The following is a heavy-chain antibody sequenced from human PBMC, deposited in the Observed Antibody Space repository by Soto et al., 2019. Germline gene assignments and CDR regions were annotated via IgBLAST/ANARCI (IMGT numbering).Heavy chain of an antibody. J-gene: IGHJ4*02. CDR1: GFTFRNYG. CDR2: VSKRAYT. D-gene: IGHD1-20*01. Sequence: GGSLRLSCEVSGFTFRNYGINWVRQAPGKGLEWVSSVSKRAYTYYSESVKGRFTVSRDNAKNSVSLQMNNLRAEDTAVYYCAREGSIIRPALADFWGQGTLVTVSS. CDR3: AREGSIIRPALADF. V-gene: IGHV3-21*01.